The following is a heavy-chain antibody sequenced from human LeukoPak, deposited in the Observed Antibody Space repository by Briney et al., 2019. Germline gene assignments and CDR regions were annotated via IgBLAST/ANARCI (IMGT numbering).Heavy chain of an antibody. V-gene: IGHV1-8*01. Sequence: GASVKVSCKASGYTFTSYDINWVRQATGQGLEWMGWMNPNSGNTGYAQKFQGRVTMTRNTSISTAYMELSSLRSEDTAVYYCATGAYCGGDCYSYFQHWGQGTLVTVSS. CDR2: MNPNSGNT. CDR3: ATGAYCGGDCYSYFQH. J-gene: IGHJ1*01. CDR1: GYTFTSYD. D-gene: IGHD2-21*02.